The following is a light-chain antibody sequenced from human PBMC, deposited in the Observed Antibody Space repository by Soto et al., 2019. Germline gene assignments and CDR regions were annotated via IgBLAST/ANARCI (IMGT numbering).Light chain of an antibody. J-gene: IGKJ1*01. Sequence: DIQMTQSPSTLSASVGDRVTITCRASQSISSWLAWYQQKPGKAPKLLIYDASSLESGVPSRFSGSGSWTEFTLTISSRPPDDFATYYCQQYNSYLRTFGQGTKVEIK. V-gene: IGKV1-5*01. CDR3: QQYNSYLRT. CDR2: DAS. CDR1: QSISSW.